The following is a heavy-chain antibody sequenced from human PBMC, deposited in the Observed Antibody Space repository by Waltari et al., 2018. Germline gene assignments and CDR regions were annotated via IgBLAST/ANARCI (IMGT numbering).Heavy chain of an antibody. J-gene: IGHJ4*01. CDR3: ARYGEVPASYFFDH. V-gene: IGHV4-34*01. CDR1: GESFLGYF. D-gene: IGHD2-21*01. Sequence: QVQLHQWGAGQLKPSETLSLTCAVSGESFLGYFWSWVRQSPGKGLEWLGSIHYSGSTNSKPTLESRLSLSVDTTKKQFSLKLTSVTAADAALYFCARYGEVPASYFFDHWGQGTLVTVSS. CDR2: IHYSGST.